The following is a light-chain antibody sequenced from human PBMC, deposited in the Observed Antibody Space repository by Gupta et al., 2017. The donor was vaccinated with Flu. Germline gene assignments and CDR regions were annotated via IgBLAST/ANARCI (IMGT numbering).Light chain of an antibody. J-gene: IGLJ3*02. CDR3: QTWGTGIRV. Sequence: QLVLPQSPSASASLGASVQLTCTLSSGHSTYAIAWHQQQPEKGPRYLMKLNSDGSHSKGDATPDRFSASSSGAERDLTISSLQAEDEDDYDCQTWGTGIRVFGGGTKLTVL. CDR1: SGHSTYA. CDR2: LNSDGSH. V-gene: IGLV4-69*01.